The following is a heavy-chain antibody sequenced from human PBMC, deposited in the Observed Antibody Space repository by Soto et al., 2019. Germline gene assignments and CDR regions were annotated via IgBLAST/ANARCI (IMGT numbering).Heavy chain of an antibody. J-gene: IGHJ4*02. V-gene: IGHV3-23*01. CDR1: GFTFSNFA. CDR3: AKGDSEFDS. Sequence: GGSLRLSCAASGFTFSNFAMGWVRQAPGKGLEWVSGISDSGRTTWYADSVKGRFTISRDNSKNTLYLQMNTLRAEDTAVYYCAKGDSEFDSWGQGTLVTVSS. CDR2: ISDSGRTT.